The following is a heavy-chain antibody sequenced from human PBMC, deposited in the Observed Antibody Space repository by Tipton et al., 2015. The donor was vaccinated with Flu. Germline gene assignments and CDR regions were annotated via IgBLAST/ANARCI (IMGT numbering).Heavy chain of an antibody. J-gene: IGHJ4*02. Sequence: TLSLTCTVSGGSVSGHYWNWMRQPPGKGLEWIGYVYYSGSTHYNPSLQSRVTMSIDTSKNQFSLKLTSVTAADTAVYCCARDPGPYCTTTTCYIDSWGQGILVTVSS. CDR2: VYYSGST. V-gene: IGHV4-59*02. CDR1: GGSVSGHY. D-gene: IGHD2-2*02. CDR3: ARDPGPYCTTTTCYIDS.